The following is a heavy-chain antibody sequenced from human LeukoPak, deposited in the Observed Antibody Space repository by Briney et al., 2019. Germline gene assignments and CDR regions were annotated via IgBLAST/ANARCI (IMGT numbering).Heavy chain of an antibody. CDR1: GFTFSDYY. CDR3: AKDLSSSSWYVCAFDI. CDR2: ISSSGSTI. V-gene: IGHV3-11*01. D-gene: IGHD6-13*01. Sequence: GGSLRLSCAASGFTFSDYYMSWIRQAPGKGLEWVSYISSSGSTIYYADSVKGRFTISRDNAKNSLYLQMNSLRAEDTALYYCAKDLSSSSWYVCAFDIWGQGTMVTVSS. J-gene: IGHJ3*02.